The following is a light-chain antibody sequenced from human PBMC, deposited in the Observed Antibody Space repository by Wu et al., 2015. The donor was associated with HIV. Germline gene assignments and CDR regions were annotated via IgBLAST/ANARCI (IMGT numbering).Light chain of an antibody. V-gene: IGKV1-39*01. CDR1: ENINTF. CDR3: QQAFRTFIT. J-gene: IGKJ5*01. CDR2: DAT. Sequence: DMQMTQSPSSLAASIGDRITITRRASENINTFLNWYQHKPGKAPKLLIYDATSLQTGVPSRFSGSGSGTDFTLTISNLQPEDFATYYCQQAFRTFITFGQGTRLEIK.